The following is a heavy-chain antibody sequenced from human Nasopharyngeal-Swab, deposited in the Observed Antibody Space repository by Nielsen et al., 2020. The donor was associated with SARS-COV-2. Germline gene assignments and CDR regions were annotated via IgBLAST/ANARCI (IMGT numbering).Heavy chain of an antibody. D-gene: IGHD3-3*01. CDR1: GYTFTSYD. CDR3: ARLSNYDFWSGYYAYMDV. Sequence: ASVKVSCKASGYTFTSYDINWVRQATGQGLERMGWMNPNSGNTGYAQKVQGRVTMTRNTSISTAYMELSSLRSEDTAVYYCARLSNYDFWSGYYAYMDVWGKGTTVTVSS. V-gene: IGHV1-8*01. J-gene: IGHJ6*03. CDR2: MNPNSGNT.